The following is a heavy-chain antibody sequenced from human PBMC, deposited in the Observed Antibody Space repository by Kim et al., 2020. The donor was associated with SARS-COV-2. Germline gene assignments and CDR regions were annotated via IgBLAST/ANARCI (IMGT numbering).Heavy chain of an antibody. Sequence: ASVKVSCKTSGYTFTGYYIHWVRQAPGQGLEWMGWINSDSGGTNYAQKFQGRVTVTRDTSTSTAYMELSRLRSDDTAVYYCTREDYWGQGTLVTVSS. J-gene: IGHJ4*02. CDR3: TREDY. V-gene: IGHV1-2*02. CDR1: GYTFTGYY. CDR2: INSDSGGT.